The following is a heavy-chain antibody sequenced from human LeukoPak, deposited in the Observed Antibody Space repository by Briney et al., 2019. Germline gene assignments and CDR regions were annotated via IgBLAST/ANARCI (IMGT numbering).Heavy chain of an antibody. CDR2: IGISSGNT. CDR3: ARDHRYAFDN. Sequence: GGSLRLSCAASGFNLIDYSMNWVRQAPGKGLEWISYIGISSGNTKYADSVKGRFTLSRDKARNSLYLQMNSLRVEDTAMYYCARDHRYAFDNWGHGTLVTVSS. V-gene: IGHV3-48*01. CDR1: GFNLIDYS. D-gene: IGHD1-1*01. J-gene: IGHJ4*01.